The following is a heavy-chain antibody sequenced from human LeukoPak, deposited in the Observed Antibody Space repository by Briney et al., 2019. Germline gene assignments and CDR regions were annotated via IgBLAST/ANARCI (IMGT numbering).Heavy chain of an antibody. D-gene: IGHD3-3*01. CDR2: IYYSGST. Sequence: SETLSLTCTVPGGSITSDNYYWSWIRQPPGKGLEWIGYIYYSGSTYYSPSLKSRVTISVDMSKNHFSLKLSSVTAADTAVYYCARLRRGTIFGVVIVRYYHYMDVWGKGNTVTVSS. V-gene: IGHV4-30-4*01. J-gene: IGHJ6*03. CDR3: ARLRRGTIFGVVIVRYYHYMDV. CDR1: GGSITSDNYY.